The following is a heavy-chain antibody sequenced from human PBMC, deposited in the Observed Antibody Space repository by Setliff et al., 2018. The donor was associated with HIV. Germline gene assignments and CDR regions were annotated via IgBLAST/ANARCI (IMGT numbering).Heavy chain of an antibody. J-gene: IGHJ5*02. Sequence: GASVKVSCKASGYTFTSYAMHWVRQAPGQRLEWMGWSNAGNGNTKYSQKFQGRVTMTRDTSTSTVYMELSSLRSEDTAMYYCARAQGDGDYYWFDPWGQGTLVTVSS. V-gene: IGHV1-3*01. CDR2: SNAGNGNT. D-gene: IGHD4-17*01. CDR1: GYTFTSYA. CDR3: ARAQGDGDYYWFDP.